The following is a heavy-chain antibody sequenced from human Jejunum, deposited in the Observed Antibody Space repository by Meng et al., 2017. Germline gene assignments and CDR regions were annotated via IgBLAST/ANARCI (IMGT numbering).Heavy chain of an antibody. Sequence: GGSLRLSCAASGFAVFTNYMSWVRQAPGKGLEWVSVMYSGGNTYYSDSVKGRFTISRDSSKNTVYLQMNSLKVEDTAVYFCARDWVAVTDWGQGTLVTVSS. CDR2: MYSGGNT. CDR3: ARDWVAVTD. D-gene: IGHD6-19*01. J-gene: IGHJ4*02. CDR1: GFAVFTNY. V-gene: IGHV3-53*01.